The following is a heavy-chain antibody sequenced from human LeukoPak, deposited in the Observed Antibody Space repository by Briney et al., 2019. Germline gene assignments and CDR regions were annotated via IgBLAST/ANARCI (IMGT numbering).Heavy chain of an antibody. J-gene: IGHJ5*02. CDR3: ARVVYSHGYCDRVTCPNWFDP. CDR2: INPKTGDT. V-gene: IGHV1-2*04. D-gene: IGHD2-2*03. Sequence: ASVKVSCKTSGYIFTDYYIHWIRQAPGQGLEWMGWINPKTGDTNSAQKFQRWVTMTRDTAISTAYMELNRLALDDTAVYYCARVVYSHGYCDRVTCPNWFDPWGQGTLVTVSS. CDR1: GYIFTDYY.